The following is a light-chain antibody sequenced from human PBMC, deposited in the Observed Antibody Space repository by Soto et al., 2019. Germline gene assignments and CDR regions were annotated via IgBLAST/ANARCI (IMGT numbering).Light chain of an antibody. V-gene: IGKV1-39*01. CDR1: QSVSTY. CDR3: QQYDSYST. Sequence: DIQMTQYPSSLSASVGERVTITCRASQSVSTYLNWYQQKPGQAPKLLIYAASTLQSGVPSRFSGSGSGTEFTLTISSLQPDDSATYYCQQYDSYSTFGGGTKVDIK. J-gene: IGKJ4*01. CDR2: AAS.